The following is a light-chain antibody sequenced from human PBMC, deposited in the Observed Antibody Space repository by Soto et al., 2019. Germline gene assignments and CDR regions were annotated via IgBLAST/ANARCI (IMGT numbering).Light chain of an antibody. CDR1: SSDVGSYDF. V-gene: IGLV2-14*01. Sequence: QSALTQPASVSGSPGQSITMSCTGTSSDVGSYDFVSWYQQHPGKAPKLLIYEVSNRPSGVSARFSGSKSDNTASLTISGLQAADEADYFCCSYSSSTVRYVFGSGTKLTVL. CDR2: EVS. CDR3: CSYSSSTVRYV. J-gene: IGLJ1*01.